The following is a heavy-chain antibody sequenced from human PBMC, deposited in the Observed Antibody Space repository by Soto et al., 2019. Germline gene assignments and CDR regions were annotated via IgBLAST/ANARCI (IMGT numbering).Heavy chain of an antibody. Sequence: GASVKVSCKASGYTFTSYGVSWVRQAPGQGLGWRGWIRAYTGYTNYAQKFQGRVTITTDTSTSTAYMELRSLISDDTAVYYCARASDGYRSGWYVGYFDYWGQGTLVTVSS. CDR2: IRAYTGYT. CDR3: ARASDGYRSGWYVGYFDY. D-gene: IGHD6-19*01. V-gene: IGHV1-18*04. J-gene: IGHJ4*02. CDR1: GYTFTSYG.